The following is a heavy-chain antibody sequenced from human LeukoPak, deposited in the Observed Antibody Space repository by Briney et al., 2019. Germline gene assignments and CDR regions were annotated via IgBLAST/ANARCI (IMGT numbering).Heavy chain of an antibody. D-gene: IGHD6-19*01. V-gene: IGHV4-38-2*02. CDR2: ASHSGRT. CDR3: ARENLASSGWTGYYYMDV. J-gene: IGHJ6*03. Sequence: SETLSLTCTVSHYSVTSGYYWGWIRQPPGKGLEWIGSASHSGRTFYNPSLKSRVTISVDTSKNQFSLKLSSVTAADTAVYYCARENLASSGWTGYYYMDVWGKGTTVTVSS. CDR1: HYSVTSGYY.